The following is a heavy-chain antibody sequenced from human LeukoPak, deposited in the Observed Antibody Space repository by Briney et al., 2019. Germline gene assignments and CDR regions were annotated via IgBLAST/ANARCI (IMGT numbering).Heavy chain of an antibody. CDR1: GGSVSSGSYY. V-gene: IGHV4-61*01. CDR3: ARGTYSSSSRWFDP. D-gene: IGHD6-6*01. CDR2: IYYSGST. J-gene: IGHJ5*02. Sequence: SETLSLTCTVSGGSVSSGSYYWSWIRQPPGTGLEWLGYIYYSGSTNYNPSLKSRVTISVDTSKNQFSLKLSSVTAADTAVYYCARGTYSSSSRWFDPWGQGTLVTVSS.